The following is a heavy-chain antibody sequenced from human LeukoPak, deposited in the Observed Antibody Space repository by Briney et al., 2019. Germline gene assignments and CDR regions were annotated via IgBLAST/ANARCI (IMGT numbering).Heavy chain of an antibody. D-gene: IGHD3-22*01. CDR2: IWYDGSNK. J-gene: IGHJ4*02. V-gene: IGHV3-33*01. Sequence: GRSLRLPCVVSGFIFSSYGMHWVRQAPGKGLEWVALIWYDGSNKYYADSVKGRFTISRDNSKNTLYLQMNSLRADDTAVYYCARDVFTTYDTGGGYFDYWGQGTLVTVSS. CDR3: ARDVFTTYDTGGGYFDY. CDR1: GFIFSSYG.